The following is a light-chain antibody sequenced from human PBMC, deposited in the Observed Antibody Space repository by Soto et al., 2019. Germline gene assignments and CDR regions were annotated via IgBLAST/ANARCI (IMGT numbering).Light chain of an antibody. CDR1: QTITSNF. CDR3: QQYGRSPLMYS. V-gene: IGKV3-20*01. J-gene: IGKJ2*03. CDR2: GAS. Sequence: EIVLTQSPGTLSLSPGEIATLSCRASQTITSNFLAWYQQKPGQAPRLLIYGASTRAAGAPDRFSGSGSGTDFTLTITRLEPEDFAVYYCQQYGRSPLMYSFGQGTKLGVK.